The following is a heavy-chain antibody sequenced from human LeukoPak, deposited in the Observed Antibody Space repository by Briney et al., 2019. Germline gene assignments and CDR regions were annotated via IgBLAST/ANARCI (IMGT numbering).Heavy chain of an antibody. V-gene: IGHV4-4*07. J-gene: IGHJ4*02. D-gene: IGHD1-26*01. CDR3: ARVTTGSYYSDH. Sequence: SSETLSLTCTVSGVSISSFYWNWIRQPAGKGLEWIGRIYTRGSTNHNPSLKSRVTMSVDTSKNQLSLKLRSVTAADTAVYYCARVTTGSYYSDHWGQGTLVTVSS. CDR1: GVSISSFY. CDR2: IYTRGST.